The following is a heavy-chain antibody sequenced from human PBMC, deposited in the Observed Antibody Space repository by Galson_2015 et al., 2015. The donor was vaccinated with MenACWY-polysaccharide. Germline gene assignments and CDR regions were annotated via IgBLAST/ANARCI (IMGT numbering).Heavy chain of an antibody. CDR2: IIPIAGMG. CDR1: GGSFSDHG. Sequence: SVKVSCKASGGSFSDHGFGWVRQAPGQGLEWMGRIIPIAGMGNYAQKFQGRVTITADRSTSTAQLELSGLTSEDTAVYYCARVDYTGPTCYFAHWGQGTLGTVSS. J-gene: IGHJ4*02. V-gene: IGHV1-69*04. CDR3: ARVDYTGPTCYFAH. D-gene: IGHD2-8*02.